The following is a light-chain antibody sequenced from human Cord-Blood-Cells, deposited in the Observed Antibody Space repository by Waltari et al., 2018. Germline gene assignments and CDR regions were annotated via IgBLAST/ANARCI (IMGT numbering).Light chain of an antibody. CDR1: ALPKKY. CDR2: KDS. J-gene: IGLJ3*02. Sequence: SYELTQPPSVSVSLGQMARITCSGEALPKKYAYWYKQKPGQFPVLVIYKDSERPSGIPERFSGSSSGTIGTLTISGVQAEDDADYYCLSADSSGTYRVFGGGTKLTVL. CDR3: LSADSSGTYRV. V-gene: IGLV3-16*01.